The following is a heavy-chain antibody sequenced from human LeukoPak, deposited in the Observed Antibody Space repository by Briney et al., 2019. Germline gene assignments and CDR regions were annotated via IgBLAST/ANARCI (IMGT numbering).Heavy chain of an antibody. J-gene: IGHJ3*02. D-gene: IGHD1-14*01. CDR3: AKGVLPLPYQDAFDI. CDR2: ISASGDST. CDR1: RFTFSNFA. V-gene: IGHV3-23*01. Sequence: GGSLRLSCAASRFTFSNFAMSWVRQAPGKGLEWVSAISASGDSTDYADSVKGRFIISRDNSKNTLYLQMNSLRAEDTAVYHCAKGVLPLPYQDAFDIWGQGTLVTVSS.